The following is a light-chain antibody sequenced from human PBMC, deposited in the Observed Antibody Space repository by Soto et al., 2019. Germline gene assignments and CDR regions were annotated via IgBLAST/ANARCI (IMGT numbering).Light chain of an antibody. Sequence: DIVMTQSPDSLAVSLGERATINCKSSQSVLYSANNKNCLAWYQQKPGQPPKLLLYWVSTRESGVPDRFSGSGSGTDFTLTISSLQAEDVAVYYCQQYYSTPRTFGQGTKVEIK. CDR1: QSVLYSANNKNC. V-gene: IGKV4-1*01. CDR3: QQYYSTPRT. J-gene: IGKJ1*01. CDR2: WVS.